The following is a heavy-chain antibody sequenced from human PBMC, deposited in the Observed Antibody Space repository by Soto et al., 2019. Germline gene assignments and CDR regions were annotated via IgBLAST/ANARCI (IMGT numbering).Heavy chain of an antibody. J-gene: IGHJ4*02. CDR2: IYHSGST. CDR3: ARGYYDSSYYSSDYFDY. V-gene: IGHV4-30-2*01. Sequence: SETLSLTCAVSGGSISSGGYSWSWIRQPPGKGLEWIGYIYHSGSTYYNPSLKSRVTISVDRSKNQFSLKLSSVTAADTAVYYCARGYYDSSYYSSDYFDYWGQGTLVTVSS. D-gene: IGHD3-22*01. CDR1: GGSISSGGYS.